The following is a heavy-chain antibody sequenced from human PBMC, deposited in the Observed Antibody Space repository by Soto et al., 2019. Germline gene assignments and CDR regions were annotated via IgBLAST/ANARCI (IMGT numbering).Heavy chain of an antibody. CDR2: ISSSGSTI. V-gene: IGHV3-11*01. CDR1: GFTLSDYY. CDR3: GGSSAILDY. J-gene: IGHJ4*02. D-gene: IGHD3-9*01. Sequence: PGXSLRLSCAASGFTLSDYYLSWIRQAPGKGLEWFSYISSSGSTIYYADSVRGRFTISRDNAKNSLYLKMNSLRAEDTAVYYCGGSSAILDYWGQGTLVTVSS.